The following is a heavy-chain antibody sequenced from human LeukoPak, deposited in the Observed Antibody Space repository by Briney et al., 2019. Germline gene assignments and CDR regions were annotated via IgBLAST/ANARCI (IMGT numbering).Heavy chain of an antibody. CDR2: IYPGDSGT. V-gene: IGHV5-51*01. CDR3: ARAPRDYYVDY. CDR1: GYSFTSYW. J-gene: IGHJ4*02. Sequence: GESLKISCKGSGYSFTSYWIGWVRQMPGKGLEWMGIIYPGDSGTRYSPSFQGQVTISANKSISTAYLQWSSLKASDTAMYYCARAPRDYYVDYWGQGTLVTVSS. D-gene: IGHD3-3*01.